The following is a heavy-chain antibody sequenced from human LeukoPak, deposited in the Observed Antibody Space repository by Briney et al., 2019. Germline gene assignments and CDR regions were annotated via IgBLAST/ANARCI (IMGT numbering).Heavy chain of an antibody. D-gene: IGHD3-3*01. J-gene: IGHJ5*02. CDR2: ISYDGSNK. Sequence: GGSLRLSCAASGFTFSSYGMHWVRQAPGKGLEWVAVISYDGSNKYYADSVKGRFTISRDNSKNTLYLQMNSLRAEDTAVYYCAKAPAPTMYYDFWGGYYSDAWFDPWGQGTLVTVSS. CDR1: GFTFSSYG. V-gene: IGHV3-30*18. CDR3: AKAPAPTMYYDFWGGYYSDAWFDP.